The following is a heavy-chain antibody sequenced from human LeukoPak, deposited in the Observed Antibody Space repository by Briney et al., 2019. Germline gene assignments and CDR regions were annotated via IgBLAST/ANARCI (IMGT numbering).Heavy chain of an antibody. D-gene: IGHD6-13*01. CDR3: ARVYYSSSYDYWYFDL. J-gene: IGHJ2*01. Sequence: SETLSLTCTVPGGSIRSYYWSWSRQPPGKGLGWSGYIYYSGGTNYNPSLKSRLTISVDTSKNQFSLKLSSVTAADTAVYYCARVYYSSSYDYWYFDLWGRGTLVTVSS. V-gene: IGHV4-59*01. CDR1: GGSIRSYY. CDR2: IYYSGGT.